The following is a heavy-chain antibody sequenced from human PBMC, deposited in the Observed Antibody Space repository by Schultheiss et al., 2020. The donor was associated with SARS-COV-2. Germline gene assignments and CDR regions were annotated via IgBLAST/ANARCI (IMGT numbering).Heavy chain of an antibody. CDR1: GGSISSDH. CDR2: IYYSGST. Sequence: SQTLSLTCTISGGSISSDHWSWIRQPPGKGLEWIGYIYYSGSTYYNPSLKSRVTISVDTSKNQFSLKLSSVTAADTAVYYCARHPDYGDFYWGQGTLVTVSS. V-gene: IGHV4-59*08. J-gene: IGHJ4*02. CDR3: ARHPDYGDFY. D-gene: IGHD4-17*01.